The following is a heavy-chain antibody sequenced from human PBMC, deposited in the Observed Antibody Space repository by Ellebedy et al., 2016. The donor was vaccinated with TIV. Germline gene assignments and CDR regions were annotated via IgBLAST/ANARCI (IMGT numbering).Heavy chain of an antibody. Sequence: GESLKISCAASGFTFSSFAMHWVRQAPGKGLEWLSVIGGGGDITYHADSVKGRFTITRDNSKNTLYLQMDRVTAEDTAVYYYAKGTSSGFNYDRVGCEYWGQGTLVTVSS. V-gene: IGHV3-23*01. CDR2: IGGGGDIT. CDR1: GFTFSSFA. D-gene: IGHD3-22*01. J-gene: IGHJ4*02. CDR3: AKGTSSGFNYDRVGCEY.